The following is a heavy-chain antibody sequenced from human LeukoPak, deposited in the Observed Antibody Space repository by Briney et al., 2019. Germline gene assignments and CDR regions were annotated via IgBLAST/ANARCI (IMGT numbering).Heavy chain of an antibody. CDR3: ARSMVRGVITPVGY. J-gene: IGHJ4*02. V-gene: IGHV1-2*02. CDR1: GYTFTGYY. CDR2: INPNSGGT. D-gene: IGHD3-10*01. Sequence: ASVKVSCKASGYTFTGYYMHWVRPAPGQGLEWMGWINPNSGGTNYAQKFQGRVTMTRDTSISTAYMELSRLRSDDTAVYYCARSMVRGVITPVGYWGQGTLVTVSS.